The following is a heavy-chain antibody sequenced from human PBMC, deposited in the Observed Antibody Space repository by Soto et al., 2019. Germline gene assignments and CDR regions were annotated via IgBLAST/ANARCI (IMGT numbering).Heavy chain of an antibody. CDR2: ISLYSDGT. V-gene: IGHV1-18*01. Sequence: QVQLVQSGGEVKRPGASVKVSCKTSGYTFSNYGITWVRQAPGQPLEWLGGISLYSDGTNYAQKFQGRVSMTTDTSTTTAYMEMRSLRSDDTAVNYCARVVPGAAAWFGPWGQGTLVTVSS. CDR1: GYTFSNYG. J-gene: IGHJ5*02. D-gene: IGHD2-2*01. CDR3: ARVVPGAAAWFGP.